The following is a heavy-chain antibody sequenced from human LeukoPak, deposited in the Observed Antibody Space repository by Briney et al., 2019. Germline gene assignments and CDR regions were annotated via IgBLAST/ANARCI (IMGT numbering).Heavy chain of an antibody. CDR1: GFTFSSYA. CDR3: AKTQGFFDY. Sequence: PGGSLRLSCAASGFTFSSYAMSWVRQAPGKGLEWVSGISGSGGSTYYADSVKGRFTISRDNSKNTLYLQMNNLRVEDTALYYCAKTQGFFDYWGQGTLVTVSS. J-gene: IGHJ4*02. CDR2: ISGSGGST. V-gene: IGHV3-23*01.